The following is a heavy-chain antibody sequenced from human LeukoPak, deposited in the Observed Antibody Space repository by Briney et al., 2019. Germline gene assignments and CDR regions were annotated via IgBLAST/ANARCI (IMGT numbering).Heavy chain of an antibody. J-gene: IGHJ4*02. CDR2: IHYSGST. CDR1: GGSITNYY. V-gene: IGHV4-59*12. Sequence: SETLSLTCTVSGGSITNYYWSWIRQPPGKGLEWIGYIHYSGSTNYNPSLKSRVTISVDKSKNEFSLTLTSVTAADTAKYYCANFDTSGYYGTNWGQGTLVTVSS. D-gene: IGHD3-22*01. CDR3: ANFDTSGYYGTN.